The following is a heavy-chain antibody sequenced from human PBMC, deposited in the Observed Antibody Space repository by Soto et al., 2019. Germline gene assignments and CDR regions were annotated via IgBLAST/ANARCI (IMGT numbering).Heavy chain of an antibody. J-gene: IGHJ4*02. CDR2: IYYSGSS. CDR1: GGSIGNSY. CDR3: ARGGWKLFDY. Sequence: SETLSLTCTVSGGSIGNSYWIWIRQSPGKGLEWIGYIYYSGSSNYNPSLKSRVSISVDTSKNQFSLKLSSVTAADTAVYYCARGGWKLFDYWVQGTLVTVSS. D-gene: IGHD6-19*01. V-gene: IGHV4-59*01.